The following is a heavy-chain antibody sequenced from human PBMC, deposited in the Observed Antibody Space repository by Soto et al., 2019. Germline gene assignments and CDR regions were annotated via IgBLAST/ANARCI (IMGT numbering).Heavy chain of an antibody. J-gene: IGHJ5*02. Sequence: ASVKVSCKASGYTFTNYAISWVRQAPGQGLEWMGWISAYNGNTNYAQKLRGRVTMTTDTSTSTAYMELRSLRSDDTAVYYCAREAEYSSGWYNWFDPWGQGTLVTVSS. D-gene: IGHD6-19*01. CDR3: AREAEYSSGWYNWFDP. CDR2: ISAYNGNT. CDR1: GYTFTNYA. V-gene: IGHV1-18*01.